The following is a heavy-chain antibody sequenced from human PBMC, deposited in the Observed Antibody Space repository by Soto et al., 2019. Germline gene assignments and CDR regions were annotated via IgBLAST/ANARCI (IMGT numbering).Heavy chain of an antibody. CDR3: ARDSYYGSGSLYYYYYYMDV. CDR2: INAGNGNT. Sequence: GASVKVSCKASGYTFTSYAMHWVRQAPGQRLEWMGWINAGNGNTKYSQKFQGRVTITRDTSASTAYMELSSLRSEDTAVYYCARDSYYGSGSLYYYYYYMDVWGKGTTVTVSS. J-gene: IGHJ6*03. D-gene: IGHD3-10*01. V-gene: IGHV1-3*01. CDR1: GYTFTSYA.